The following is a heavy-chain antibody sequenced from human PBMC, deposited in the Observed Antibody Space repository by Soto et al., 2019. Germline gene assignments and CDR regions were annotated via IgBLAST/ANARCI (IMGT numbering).Heavy chain of an antibody. V-gene: IGHV1-69*13. J-gene: IGHJ5*02. Sequence: ASVKVSCKASGGTFSSYAISWARQAPGQGLEWMGGIIPIFGTANYAQKFQGRVTITADESTSTAYMELSSLRSEDTAVYYCARSYDFWSCYYWWFDPWGQGTLVTVSS. CDR3: ARSYDFWSCYYWWFDP. D-gene: IGHD3-3*01. CDR1: GGTFSSYA. CDR2: IIPIFGTA.